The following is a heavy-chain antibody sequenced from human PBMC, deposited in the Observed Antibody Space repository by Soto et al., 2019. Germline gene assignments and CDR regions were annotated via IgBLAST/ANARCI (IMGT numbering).Heavy chain of an antibody. J-gene: IGHJ4*02. D-gene: IGHD6-13*01. CDR2: ISAYNGNT. Sequence: ASMKVSWQASGFTFTRSGISWVRQAPGQGPEWMGWISAYNGNTNYAQKLQGRVTMTTDTSTSTAYMELRSLRSDDTAVYYCARDRGVASDYWGQGTLVTVSS. V-gene: IGHV1-18*01. CDR1: GFTFTRSG. CDR3: ARDRGVASDY.